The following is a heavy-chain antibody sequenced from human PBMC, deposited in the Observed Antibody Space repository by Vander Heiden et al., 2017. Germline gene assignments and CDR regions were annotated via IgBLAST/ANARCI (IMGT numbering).Heavy chain of an antibody. D-gene: IGHD3-10*01. Sequence: QVQLQQWGAGLLKPSETLSLTCAVYGGSFSGYYWSWIRQPPGKGLEWIGEINHSGSTNYNPSLKSRVTISVDTSKNQFSLKLSSVTAADTAVYYCARESVLLWFGELLWGQGTLDTVSS. CDR2: INHSGST. V-gene: IGHV4-34*01. J-gene: IGHJ4*02. CDR1: GGSFSGYY. CDR3: ARESVLLWFGELL.